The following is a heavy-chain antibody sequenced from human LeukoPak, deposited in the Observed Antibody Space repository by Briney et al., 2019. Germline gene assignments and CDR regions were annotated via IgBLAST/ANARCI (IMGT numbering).Heavy chain of an antibody. CDR3: ARHAVYAGSGWAFDY. D-gene: IGHD6-19*01. V-gene: IGHV4-59*08. Sequence: SETLSLTCTVSGGSISPYYWSWIRQPPGKGLEWIGYIYYTGSGSTSHNPSLKSRVTISVDTSKNQFSLNLNSATAADTAVYYCARHAVYAGSGWAFDYWGQGTLVTVSS. CDR1: GGSISPYY. J-gene: IGHJ4*02. CDR2: IYYTGSGST.